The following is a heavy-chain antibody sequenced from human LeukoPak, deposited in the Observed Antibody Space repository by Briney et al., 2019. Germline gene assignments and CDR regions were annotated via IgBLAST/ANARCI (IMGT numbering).Heavy chain of an antibody. D-gene: IGHD5-18*01. V-gene: IGHV1-69*13. CDR2: IIPIFGTA. CDR1: GGTFSSYA. J-gene: IGHJ4*02. Sequence: SVKVSCKASGGTFSSYAISWVRQAPGQGLEWMGGIIPIFGTANYAQKFQGRVTITADESTSTAYMELSSLRSEDTAVYYCALAGYSYGRTKAHDCWGQGTLVTVSS. CDR3: ALAGYSYGRTKAHDC.